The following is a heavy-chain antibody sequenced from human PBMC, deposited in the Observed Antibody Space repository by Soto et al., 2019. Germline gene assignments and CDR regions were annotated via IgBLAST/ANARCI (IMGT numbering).Heavy chain of an antibody. CDR1: WGSISSSSFY. V-gene: IGHV4-39*01. J-gene: IGHJ4*02. CDR3: ASGTPLGYSYGLYYFDY. D-gene: IGHD5-18*01. CDR2: IYYSGST. Sequence: PSGTLSPTRTVLWGSISSSSFYWGWIPQPPGKGLEWIGSIYYSGSTYYNPSLKSRVTISVDTSKNQFSLKLSSVTAADTAVYYCASGTPLGYSYGLYYFDYWGQGTLVTVSS.